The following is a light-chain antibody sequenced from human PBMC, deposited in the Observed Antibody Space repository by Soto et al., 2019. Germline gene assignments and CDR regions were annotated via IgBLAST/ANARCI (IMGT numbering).Light chain of an antibody. V-gene: IGKV1-5*01. CDR3: QQYNSYSPEGLT. CDR1: QTVNTW. J-gene: IGKJ4*01. CDR2: DAS. Sequence: GERVTITCRASQTVNTWLAWYQHKPGKAPKLLIYDASVLETGVPSRFSGFSSGTEFTLTISSLQPDDFETYFCQQYNSYSPEGLTFGGGTKVEI.